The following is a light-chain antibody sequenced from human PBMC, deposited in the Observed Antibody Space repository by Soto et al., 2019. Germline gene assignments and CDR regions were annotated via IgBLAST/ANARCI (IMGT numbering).Light chain of an antibody. V-gene: IGLV2-14*01. Sequence: QSVLPQPASVSGSAGQSITISCTGTSSDVGGYNYVSWYRQYPRKAPKLMIYEVSNRPSGVSSRYSGSKSGNTASLTISGLQPEDEGLYYCSSYTSSSTYVFGSGTKVTVL. CDR2: EVS. CDR3: SSYTSSSTYV. CDR1: SSDVGGYNY. J-gene: IGLJ1*01.